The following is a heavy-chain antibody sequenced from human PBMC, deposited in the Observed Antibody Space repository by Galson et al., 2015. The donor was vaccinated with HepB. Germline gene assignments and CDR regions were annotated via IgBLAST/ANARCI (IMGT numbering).Heavy chain of an antibody. V-gene: IGHV1-18*01. CDR2: ISAYNGNT. D-gene: IGHD2-2*01. J-gene: IGHJ4*02. CDR1: GYTFTSYG. CDR3: ARRPMMLCSSTSCYRNLYYFDY. Sequence: SVKVSCKASGYTFTSYGISWVRQAPGQGLEWMGWISAYNGNTNYAQKLQGRVTMTTDTSTSTAYMELRSLRSDDTAVYYCARRPMMLCSSTSCYRNLYYFDYWGQGTLVTVSS.